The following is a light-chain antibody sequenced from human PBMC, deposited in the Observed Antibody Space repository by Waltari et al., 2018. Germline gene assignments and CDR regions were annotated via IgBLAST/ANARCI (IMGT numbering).Light chain of an antibody. CDR2: WAS. CDR1: QSVLYSSNNKNY. J-gene: IGKJ5*01. Sequence: DIVMTQSPDSLAGSLGERATINCKSSQSVLYSSNNKNYLAWYQQKPGQPPKLLIYWASTRESGVPDRFSGSGSGTDFTLTISSLQAEDVAVYYCQQYYSTLITFGLGTRLEIK. V-gene: IGKV4-1*01. CDR3: QQYYSTLIT.